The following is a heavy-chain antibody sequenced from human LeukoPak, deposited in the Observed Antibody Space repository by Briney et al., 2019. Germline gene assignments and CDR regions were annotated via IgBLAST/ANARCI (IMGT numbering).Heavy chain of an antibody. CDR1: GFTFSSYA. V-gene: IGHV3-23*01. CDR3: AKGHYSESYFYLDY. J-gene: IGHJ4*02. D-gene: IGHD1-26*01. CDR2: ISGGGGST. Sequence: GGSLRLSCAASGFTFSSYAMSWVRQAPGKGLEWVSAISGGGGSTYYADSVKGRFTISRDNSKNTLYVQMNSLRAEDTAVYYCAKGHYSESYFYLDYWGQGTLVTVSS.